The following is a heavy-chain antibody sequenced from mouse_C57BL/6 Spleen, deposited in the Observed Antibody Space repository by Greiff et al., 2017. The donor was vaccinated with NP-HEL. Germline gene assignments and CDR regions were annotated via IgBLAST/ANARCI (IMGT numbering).Heavy chain of an antibody. CDR1: GYTFTDYE. CDR2: IDPETGGT. D-gene: IGHD2-1*01. J-gene: IGHJ2*01. Sequence: VQLQQSGAELVRPGASVSLSCKASGYTFTDYEMHWVKQTPVHGLEWIGAIDPETGGTAYNQKFKGKAILTADKSSRTTYMELRSLTTEDSTVYYCTRSIYYGNDYWGQDTTLTVSS. CDR3: TRSIYYGNDY. V-gene: IGHV1-15*01.